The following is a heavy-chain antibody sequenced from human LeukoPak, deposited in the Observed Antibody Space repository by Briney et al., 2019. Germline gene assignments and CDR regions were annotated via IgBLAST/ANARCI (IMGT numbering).Heavy chain of an antibody. CDR2: IRYDGSNK. J-gene: IGHJ5*02. Sequence: QPGGSLRLSCAASGFTFSSYGMHWVRQAPGKGLEWVAFIRYDGSNKYYADSVKGRFTISRDNSKNTLYLQMNSLRAEDTAVYYCAKVGTQTSNRFDPWGQGTLVTVSS. CDR1: GFTFSSYG. D-gene: IGHD1-1*01. CDR3: AKVGTQTSNRFDP. V-gene: IGHV3-30*02.